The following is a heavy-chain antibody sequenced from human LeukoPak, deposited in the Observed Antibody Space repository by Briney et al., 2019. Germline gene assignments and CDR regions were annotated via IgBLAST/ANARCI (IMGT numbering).Heavy chain of an antibody. CDR3: ARARLYYYDSSGYQYCFDY. CDR1: GFTVSSNY. Sequence: GGSLRLSCAASGFTVSSNYMSWVRQAPGKGLEWVSVIYSGGSTYYADSVKGRFTISRDNSKNTLYLQMNSLRAEDTAVYYCARARLYYYDSSGYQYCFDYWGQGTLVTVSS. V-gene: IGHV3-53*01. CDR2: IYSGGST. J-gene: IGHJ4*02. D-gene: IGHD3-22*01.